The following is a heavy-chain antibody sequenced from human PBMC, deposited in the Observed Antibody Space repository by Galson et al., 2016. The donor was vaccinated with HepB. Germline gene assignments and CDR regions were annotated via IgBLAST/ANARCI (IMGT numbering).Heavy chain of an antibody. V-gene: IGHV4-39*01. CDR3: ARHPFDY. CDR2: IYYSVNT. Sequence: ETLSLTCTVSGASISSSTYYWGWIRQPPGRELEWIGSIYYSVNTQYNPSLKSRVTMSVDTSKNQFSLKLSSVTAADPAIYYCARHPFDYWGQGTLVTVSS. CDR1: GASISSSTYY. J-gene: IGHJ4*02.